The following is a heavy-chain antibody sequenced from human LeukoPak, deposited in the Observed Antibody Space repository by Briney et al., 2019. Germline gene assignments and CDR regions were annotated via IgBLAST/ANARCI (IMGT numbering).Heavy chain of an antibody. CDR1: GFTFSSYS. D-gene: IGHD5-18*01. J-gene: IGHJ4*02. CDR3: ARGDYSYGSYYFDY. CDR2: ISSSSSYI. Sequence: KSGGSLRLSCAASGFTFSSYSMNWVRQAPGKGLEWVSSISSSSSYIYYAASVKGRFTISRDNAKNSLYLQMNSLRAEDTAVHYCARGDYSYGSYYFDYWGQGTLVTVSS. V-gene: IGHV3-21*01.